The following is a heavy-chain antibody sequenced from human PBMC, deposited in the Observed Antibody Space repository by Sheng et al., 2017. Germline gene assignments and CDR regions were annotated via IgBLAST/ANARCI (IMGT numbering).Heavy chain of an antibody. V-gene: IGHV3-48*01. Sequence: EVQLVESGGGLVQPGGSLRLSCAASGFTFSSYSMNWVRQAPGKGLEWVSYISSSSSTIYYADSVKGRFTISRDNAKNSLYLQMNSLRAEDTAVYYCARDGRGSSYYYYYYMDVWGKGTTVTVSS. D-gene: IGHD6-6*01. CDR2: ISSSSSTI. J-gene: IGHJ6*03. CDR3: ARDGRGSSYYYYYYMDV. CDR1: GFTFSSYS.